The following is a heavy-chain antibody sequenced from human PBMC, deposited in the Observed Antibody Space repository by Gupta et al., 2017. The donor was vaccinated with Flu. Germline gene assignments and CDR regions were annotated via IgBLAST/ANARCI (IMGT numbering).Heavy chain of an antibody. CDR3: ARFSPADYYYYMDV. CDR2: ISSSGSTI. V-gene: IGHV3-48*03. CDR1: SSYE. Sequence: SSYEMNWVRQAPGKGLEWVSYISSSGSTIYYADSVKGRFTISRDNAKNSLYLQMNSLRAEDTAVYYCARFSPADYYYYMDVWGKGTTVTVSS. J-gene: IGHJ6*03.